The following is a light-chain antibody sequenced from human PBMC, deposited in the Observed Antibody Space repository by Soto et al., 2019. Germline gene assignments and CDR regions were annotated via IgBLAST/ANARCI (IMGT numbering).Light chain of an antibody. CDR1: QGINNY. CDR2: AAS. CDR3: QQYHSYPCT. J-gene: IGKJ1*01. V-gene: IGKV1-16*02. Sequence: DIQMTQSPSSLSAFVGDRVTITCRASQGINNYLAWFQQKPGKAPKSLNYAASTLQSVVPSKFSSSRSGTDFTVTYASLQPDDFATYYGQQYHSYPCTFGQGTKVEIK.